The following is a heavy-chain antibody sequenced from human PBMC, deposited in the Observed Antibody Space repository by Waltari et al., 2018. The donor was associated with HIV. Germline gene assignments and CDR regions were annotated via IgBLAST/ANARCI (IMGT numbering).Heavy chain of an antibody. CDR3: VLGSHYYDTSGYYET. CDR2: VVPILRTT. D-gene: IGHD3-22*01. Sequence: QVQLVQSGAEIKMPGSAVRISSPASGGTFASPRTKWVRQVPGQGLEWVGRVVPILRTTQYSEHFKGRISITADKSTATAFVDLTGLTSADTALYYCVLGSHYYDTSGYYETWGQGTLVTVSS. V-gene: IGHV1-69*08. J-gene: IGHJ1*01. CDR1: GGTFASPR.